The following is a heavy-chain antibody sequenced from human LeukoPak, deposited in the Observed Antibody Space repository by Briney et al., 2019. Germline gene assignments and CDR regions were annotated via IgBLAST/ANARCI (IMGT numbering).Heavy chain of an antibody. V-gene: IGHV3-33*01. CDR3: ARVLKFSRGSQRDYYGMDV. CDR1: GFTFSSYG. CDR2: IWYDGSNK. Sequence: PGGSLRLSCAASGFTFSSYGMHWVRQAPGKGLEWVAVIWYDGSNKYYADSVKGRFTISRDNSKNTLYLQMNSLRAEDTAVYYCARVLKFSRGSQRDYYGMDVWGQGTTVTVS. D-gene: IGHD1-26*01. J-gene: IGHJ6*02.